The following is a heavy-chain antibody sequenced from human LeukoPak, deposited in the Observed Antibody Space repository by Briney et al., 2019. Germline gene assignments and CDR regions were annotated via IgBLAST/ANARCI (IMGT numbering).Heavy chain of an antibody. Sequence: GGSLRLSCAASGFTFSDYSMNWVRQAPGKGLEWVSYISSRSTTINYADSVGGRFTISRDNAKNSLYLQMNSLRDEDTAVYYCARDGYDYNAGDYWGQGTLVTVSS. D-gene: IGHD5-12*01. CDR1: GFTFSDYS. CDR3: ARDGYDYNAGDY. V-gene: IGHV3-48*02. J-gene: IGHJ4*02. CDR2: ISSRSTTI.